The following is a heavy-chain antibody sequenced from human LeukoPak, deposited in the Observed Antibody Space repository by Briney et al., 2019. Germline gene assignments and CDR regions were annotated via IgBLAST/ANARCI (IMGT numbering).Heavy chain of an antibody. J-gene: IGHJ4*02. V-gene: IGHV1-2*02. CDR3: AKRGPTMVRGTPLDY. CDR1: GYTFTGYY. CDR2: INPNSGGT. D-gene: IGHD3-10*01. Sequence: ASVKVSCKASGYTFTGYYMHWVRQAPGQGLEWMGWINPNSGGTNYAQKFQGRVTMTRDTSINTAYMELSRLRSDDTAVYYCAKRGPTMVRGTPLDYWGQGTLVTVSS.